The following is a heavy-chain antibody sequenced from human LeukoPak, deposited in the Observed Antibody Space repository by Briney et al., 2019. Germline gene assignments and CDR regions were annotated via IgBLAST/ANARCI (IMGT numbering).Heavy chain of an antibody. Sequence: GGSLRLSCAASGFTFSSYGMHWVRQAPGKGLEWVAVIWYDGSNKYYADSVKGRFTISRDNSKNTLYLQMNSLRAEDRAVYYCARDQLITMVRGVIEGLFDYWGQGTLVTVSS. CDR2: IWYDGSNK. D-gene: IGHD3-10*01. CDR3: ARDQLITMVRGVIEGLFDY. CDR1: GFTFSSYG. J-gene: IGHJ4*02. V-gene: IGHV3-33*01.